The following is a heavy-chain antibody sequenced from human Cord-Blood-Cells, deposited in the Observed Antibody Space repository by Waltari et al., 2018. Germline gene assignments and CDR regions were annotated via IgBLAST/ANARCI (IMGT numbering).Heavy chain of an antibody. J-gene: IGHJ3*02. CDR1: GGSISSSSYY. CDR2: IYYSGRT. V-gene: IGHV4-39*01. CDR3: ARIGTMVRGVARAFDI. Sequence: QLQLQESGPGLVKPSETLSLTCTVSGGSISSSSYYWGWIRQPPGKGLEWIVSIYYSGRTYYNPSLKGRVTISVDTSKNQFSLKLSSVTAADTAVYYCARIGTMVRGVARAFDIWGQGTMVTVSS. D-gene: IGHD3-10*01.